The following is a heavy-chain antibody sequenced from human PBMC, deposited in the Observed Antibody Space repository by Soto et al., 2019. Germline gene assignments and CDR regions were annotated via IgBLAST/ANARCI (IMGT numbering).Heavy chain of an antibody. CDR2: ISAYNGNT. J-gene: IGHJ6*02. V-gene: IGHV1-18*04. CDR3: ARDGRYRQQLVKYYGMDV. CDR1: GYTFTSYG. Sequence: ASVKVSCKASGYTFTSYGISWVRQAPGQGLEWMGLISAYNGNTNYAQKLQGRVTMTTDTSTSTAYMELRSLRSDDTAVYYCARDGRYRQQLVKYYGMDVWGQGTTVTVSS. D-gene: IGHD6-13*01.